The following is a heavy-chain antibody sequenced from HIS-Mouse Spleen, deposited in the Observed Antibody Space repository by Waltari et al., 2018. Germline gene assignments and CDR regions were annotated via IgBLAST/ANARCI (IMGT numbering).Heavy chain of an antibody. J-gene: IGHJ2*01. CDR2: IYYSGST. CDR3: ARHNLNYWYFDL. Sequence: QLQLQESGPGLVKPTETLSLTCTVSGGSISSSSYYCGWIRQPPGTGLEWIGSIYYSGSTYYNPSLKSRVTISVDTSKNQFSLKLSSVTAADTAVYYCARHNLNYWYFDLWGRGTLVTVSS. V-gene: IGHV4-39*01. CDR1: GGSISSSSYY.